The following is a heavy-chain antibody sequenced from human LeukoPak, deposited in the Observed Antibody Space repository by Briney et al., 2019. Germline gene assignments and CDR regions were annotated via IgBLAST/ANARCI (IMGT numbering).Heavy chain of an antibody. Sequence: KPSDSLSLTCAVYGESLSGYYKSWIREPPGKGLEWIGEINHSGSTNYNPSLKSRVTISVDTSKNQFSLKLSSVTAADTAVYYCARGYVYFDYWGQGTLVTVSS. V-gene: IGHV4-34*01. D-gene: IGHD3-16*01. CDR2: INHSGST. CDR3: ARGYVYFDY. J-gene: IGHJ4*02. CDR1: GESLSGYY.